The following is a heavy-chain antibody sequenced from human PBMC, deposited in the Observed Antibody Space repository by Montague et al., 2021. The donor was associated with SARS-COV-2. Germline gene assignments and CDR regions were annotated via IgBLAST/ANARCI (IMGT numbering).Heavy chain of an antibody. CDR2: IWYDGSND. CDR1: GFIFRSYG. J-gene: IGHJ4*02. CDR3: ARGSVGGYYFDY. V-gene: IGHV3-33*01. Sequence: SLRLSCAASGFIFRSYGMHWVRRAPGKGLEWVAHIWYDGSNDHHVDSVKGQFTISRDNFKNTLYLQMNSLRVEDTAIYYCARGSVGGYYFDYWGQGTLVTVSS. D-gene: IGHD1-26*01.